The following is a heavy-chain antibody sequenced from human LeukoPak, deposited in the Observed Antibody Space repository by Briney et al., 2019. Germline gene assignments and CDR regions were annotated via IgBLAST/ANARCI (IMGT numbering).Heavy chain of an antibody. CDR2: IYYSGST. D-gene: IGHD6-6*01. V-gene: IGHV4-59*01. Sequence: SETLSLTCTVSGGSISSYYWSWIRQPPGKGLEWIGYIYYSGSTNYNPSLKSRVTISVDTSKNQFSLKLSSVTAADTAVYYCASREESIYYFDYWGQGTLVTVSS. CDR3: ASREESIYYFDY. J-gene: IGHJ4*02. CDR1: GGSISSYY.